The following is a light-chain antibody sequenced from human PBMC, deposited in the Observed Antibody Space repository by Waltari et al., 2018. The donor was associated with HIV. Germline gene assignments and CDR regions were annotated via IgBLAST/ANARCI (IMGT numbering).Light chain of an antibody. CDR1: HAIGSR. CDR3: QQAHSDPFT. J-gene: IGKJ3*01. CDR2: AAF. Sequence: DLQLPQSPSSVSASVGVRVNIPCRASHAIGSRLGWYQQRPGEAPKLLIYAAFNLQRGVPSRFAGSGSGTDFTLTITSLQSEDLGIYYCQQAHSDPFTFGPGTKVAVK. V-gene: IGKV1-12*01.